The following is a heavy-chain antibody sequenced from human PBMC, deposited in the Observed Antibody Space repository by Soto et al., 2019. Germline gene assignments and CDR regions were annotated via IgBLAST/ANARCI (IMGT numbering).Heavy chain of an antibody. J-gene: IGHJ4*02. CDR3: ARGLGRKSSSWFHY. D-gene: IGHD6-13*01. V-gene: IGHV4-34*01. Sequence: KTSETLSLTCSVYGGSFSGYYWSWIRQPPGKGLEWIGEINHSGSTNYNPSLKSRVTISVDTSKNQFSLKLSSVTAADTAVYYCARGLGRKSSSWFHYWGQGTLVTVSS. CDR1: GGSFSGYY. CDR2: INHSGST.